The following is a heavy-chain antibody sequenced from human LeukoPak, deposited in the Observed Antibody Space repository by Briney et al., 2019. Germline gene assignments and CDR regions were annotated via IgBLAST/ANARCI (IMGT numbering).Heavy chain of an antibody. CDR2: IIPILGIA. CDR1: GGTFSSYA. V-gene: IGHV1-69*04. J-gene: IGHJ4*02. D-gene: IGHD3-16*01. Sequence: GASVKVSCKASGGTFSSYAISWVRQAPGQGLEWMGRIIPILGIANYAQKFQGRVTITADKSTSTAYMELSSLRSEDTAVYYCARATPPSYVSGYWGQGTLVTVSS. CDR3: ARATPPSYVSGY.